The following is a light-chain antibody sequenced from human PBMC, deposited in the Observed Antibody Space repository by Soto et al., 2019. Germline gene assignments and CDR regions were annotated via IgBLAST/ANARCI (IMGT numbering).Light chain of an antibody. CDR2: GNN. Sequence: QSVLTQPPSVSGAPGQRVTISCTGSSPNIGAGYDVHWYQQLPGTAPKLLIYGNNNRPSGVPDRFSGSKSGTSASLAITGLQAEDEADYYCQSYDSNLSGLFGGGTKVTVL. CDR1: SPNIGAGYD. CDR3: QSYDSNLSGL. J-gene: IGLJ2*01. V-gene: IGLV1-40*01.